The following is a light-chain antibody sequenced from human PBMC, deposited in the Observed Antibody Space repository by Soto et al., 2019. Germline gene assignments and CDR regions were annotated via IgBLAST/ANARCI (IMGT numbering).Light chain of an antibody. V-gene: IGKV2-30*02. CDR2: KVP. Sequence: DVVMHQSPLSLPVTLGQPASISCRSNQSLVHSDGFAYFSWFQQRPGRSPRRLIYKVPNLDSGVPAGFSGSESGTDFARKIRRVEAEDVGVYYCMQGPHWPITFGYGTRLAIK. CDR1: QSLVHSDGFAY. J-gene: IGKJ5*01. CDR3: MQGPHWPIT.